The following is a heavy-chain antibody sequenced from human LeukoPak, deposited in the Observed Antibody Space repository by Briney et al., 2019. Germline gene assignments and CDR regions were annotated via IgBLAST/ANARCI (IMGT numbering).Heavy chain of an antibody. CDR3: ARDPIAAAATGGDS. Sequence: GGSLRLSLAASGFTFSSYSMYWVRQAPGKGLEWVSSITSRSSYTYYADSMKGRFTISRDNAKNSLYLQMNSLRAEDTAIYYCARDPIAAAATGGDSWGQGTLVTVSS. CDR2: ITSRSSYT. CDR1: GFTFSSYS. V-gene: IGHV3-21*01. D-gene: IGHD6-13*01. J-gene: IGHJ4*02.